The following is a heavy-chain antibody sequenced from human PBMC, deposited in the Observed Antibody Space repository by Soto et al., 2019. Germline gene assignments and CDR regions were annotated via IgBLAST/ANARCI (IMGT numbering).Heavy chain of an antibody. J-gene: IGHJ4*02. CDR1: GFTFSSYA. D-gene: IGHD3-9*01. Sequence: QVQLVESGGGVVQPGRSLRLSCAASGFTFSSYAMHWVRQAPGKGLEWVAVISYDGSNKYYADSVKGRFTISRDNSKKPLYLQMNSLRAEDTAVYYCARAHYDILTGYYFGRDYWGQGTLVTVSS. V-gene: IGHV3-30-3*01. CDR3: ARAHYDILTGYYFGRDY. CDR2: ISYDGSNK.